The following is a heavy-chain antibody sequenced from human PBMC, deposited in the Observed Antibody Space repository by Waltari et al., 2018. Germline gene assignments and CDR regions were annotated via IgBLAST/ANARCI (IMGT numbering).Heavy chain of an antibody. V-gene: IGHV1-69*08. D-gene: IGHD3-3*01. J-gene: IGHJ6*02. CDR1: GGTFSSYA. Sequence: QVQLVQSGAEVKKPGSSVKVSCKTSGGTFSSYAISWVRQAPGQGLEWMGRIIPIFGTANYAQKFQGRVTITADKSTSTAYMELSSLRSEDTAVYYCARDGSSDFWSGYSYYYYGMDVWGQGTTVTVSS. CDR2: IIPIFGTA. CDR3: ARDGSSDFWSGYSYYYYGMDV.